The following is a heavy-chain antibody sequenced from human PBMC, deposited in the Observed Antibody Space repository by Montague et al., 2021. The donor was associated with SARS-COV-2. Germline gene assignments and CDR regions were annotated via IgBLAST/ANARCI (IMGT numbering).Heavy chain of an antibody. J-gene: IGHJ6*02. CDR1: GFSPCTSGMC. V-gene: IGHV2-70*11. CDR3: ARRTYDILTGYDYGMDV. CDR2: IDWDDDK. D-gene: IGHD3-9*01. Sequence: PALVKPTQTLTLTCTFSGFSPCTSGMCVSWIRQPPGKALEWLARIDWDDDKYYSTSLKTRLTISKDTSKNQVVLTMTNMDPVDTATYYCARRTYDILTGYDYGMDVWGQGTTVTVSS.